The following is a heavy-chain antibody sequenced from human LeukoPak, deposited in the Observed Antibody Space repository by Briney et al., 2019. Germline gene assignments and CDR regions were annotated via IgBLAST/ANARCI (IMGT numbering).Heavy chain of an antibody. V-gene: IGHV3-23*01. J-gene: IGHJ2*01. CDR2: ISGSGGST. Sequence: GGSLRLSCAASGFTFSSYAMSWVRQAPGKGLEWVSAISGSGGSTYYADSVKGRFTISRDNSKNTLYLQMNSLRAEDTAVYYCAKAPYGSGKRGWYFDLWGRGTLVTVYS. CDR3: AKAPYGSGKRGWYFDL. CDR1: GFTFSSYA. D-gene: IGHD3-10*01.